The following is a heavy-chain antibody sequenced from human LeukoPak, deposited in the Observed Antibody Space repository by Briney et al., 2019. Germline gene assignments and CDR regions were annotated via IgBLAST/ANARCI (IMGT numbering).Heavy chain of an antibody. D-gene: IGHD2-2*01. CDR2: INPNSGGT. CDR1: GYTFTAYY. Sequence: ASVKVSCKASGYTFTAYYMHWVRQAPGQGLELMGWINPNSGGTNYAQKFQGRVTMTRDTSISTAYMELSRLRSDDTAVYYCARGGGVPTAYSYRFFDYWGQGILVTVSS. V-gene: IGHV1-2*02. CDR3: ARGGGVPTAYSYRFFDY. J-gene: IGHJ4*02.